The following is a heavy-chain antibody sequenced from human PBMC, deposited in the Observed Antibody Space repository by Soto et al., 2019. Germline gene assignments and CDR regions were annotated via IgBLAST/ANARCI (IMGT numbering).Heavy chain of an antibody. CDR2: IEKRTDGGAT. J-gene: IGHJ4*02. Sequence: GGSLRLSCAASGFSVSNNYMNWVRQAPGKGLEWVGRIEKRTDGGATDYAAPVKGRFDISRDDSKATLYLQMNSLKTEDTALYYCATLYCNSTTCQPYWGQGALVTVSS. CDR3: ATLYCNSTTCQPY. V-gene: IGHV3-15*04. CDR1: GFSVSNNY. D-gene: IGHD2-2*01.